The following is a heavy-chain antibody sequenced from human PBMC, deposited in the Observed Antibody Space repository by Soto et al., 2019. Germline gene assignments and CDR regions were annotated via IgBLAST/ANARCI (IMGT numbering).Heavy chain of an antibody. CDR1: GGSISSGGYY. J-gene: IGHJ2*01. D-gene: IGHD3-3*01. CDR2: IYYSGST. Sequence: QVQLQESGPGLVKPSQTLSLTCTVSGGSISSGGYYWSWIRQHPGKGLEWIGYIYYSGSTYYNPSLKSRVTISVDTSKNQISLKLSSVTAADTAVYYCARAYDFWSGSGWYFDLWGRGTLVTVSS. CDR3: ARAYDFWSGSGWYFDL. V-gene: IGHV4-31*03.